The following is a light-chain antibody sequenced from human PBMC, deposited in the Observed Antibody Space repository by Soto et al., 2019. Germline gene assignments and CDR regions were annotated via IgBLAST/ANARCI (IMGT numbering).Light chain of an antibody. CDR1: QSVSTPS. CDR2: STS. V-gene: IGKV3-20*01. J-gene: IGKJ1*01. CDR3: QQYGSSLWT. Sequence: ENVLTQSPGTLSLSPGERATLSCRASQSVSTPSLAWYQQKPGQAPRLLIYSTSTRASGIPDRFSGSGSGTDFTLTISRLEPEDFAVYYCQQYGSSLWTFGQGTKVEIK.